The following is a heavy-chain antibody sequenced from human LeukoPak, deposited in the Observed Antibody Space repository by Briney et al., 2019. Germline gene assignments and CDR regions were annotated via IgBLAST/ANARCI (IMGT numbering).Heavy chain of an antibody. Sequence: PGGSLRLSCAASGFTFSTYSMNWVRQAPGKGLEWVSSITSITSGSTYISYADSVKGRFTISRDNAKNSLYLQMNSLRAEDTAVYYCARLDTSMTPTATGPGDYWGQGSLVTVSS. J-gene: IGHJ4*02. CDR3: ARLDTSMTPTATGPGDY. D-gene: IGHD1-1*01. CDR1: GFTFSTYS. CDR2: ITSGSTYI. V-gene: IGHV3-21*01.